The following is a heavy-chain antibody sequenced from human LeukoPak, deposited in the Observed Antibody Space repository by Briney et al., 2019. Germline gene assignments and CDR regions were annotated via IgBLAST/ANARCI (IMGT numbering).Heavy chain of an antibody. CDR2: IYYSGST. D-gene: IGHD2-15*01. V-gene: IGHV4-59*08. Sequence: SETLSLTCTVSGGSISSYYWSWIRQPPGKGLEWIGYIYYSGSTNYNPSLKSRVTISVDTSKNQFSLKLSSVTAADTAVYYCARNVVVVAARNAFDIWGQGTMVTVSS. J-gene: IGHJ3*02. CDR1: GGSISSYY. CDR3: ARNVVVVAARNAFDI.